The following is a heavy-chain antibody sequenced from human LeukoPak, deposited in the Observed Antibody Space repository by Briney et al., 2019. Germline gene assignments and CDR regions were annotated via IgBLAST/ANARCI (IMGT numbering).Heavy chain of an antibody. CDR1: GFTFSSYA. V-gene: IGHV3-23*01. CDR3: ATDRDNSDWQKRFDS. CDR2: ISASGGST. D-gene: IGHD2-21*02. Sequence: PGGSLRLSCAASGFTFSSYAMSWVRQAPGKGLEWVSAISASGGSTYYADSVKGRFTISRDNAKNSLHLQMNSLRAEDTAVYYCATDRDNSDWQKRFDSWGQGTLVTVSS. J-gene: IGHJ4*02.